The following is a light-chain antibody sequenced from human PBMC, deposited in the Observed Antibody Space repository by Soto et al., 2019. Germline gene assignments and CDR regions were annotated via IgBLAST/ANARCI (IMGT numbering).Light chain of an antibody. CDR2: GAS. J-gene: IGKJ4*01. V-gene: IGKV3-15*01. CDR1: QSVRSSF. CDR3: QQYSNLMLT. Sequence: TAMSPYNETLSVSSGESATLSCSSSQSVRSSFLAWYQQKPGQAPSLLIYGASTRATGIPARFSGSGSGTEFTITITIQQYEVLTVYCYQQYSNLMLTFGQGTKVDIK.